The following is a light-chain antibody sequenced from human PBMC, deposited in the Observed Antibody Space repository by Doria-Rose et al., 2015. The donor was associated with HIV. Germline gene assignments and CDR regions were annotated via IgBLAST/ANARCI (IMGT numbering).Light chain of an antibody. CDR1: QRVKSSY. J-gene: IGKJ5*01. Sequence: LTQSPGTPSLSPGERATLSCRASQRVKSSYLAWYQQKPGQAPRLLIYDASTRATGIPDRFSGSGSETDFTLTISRLEPEDVAVYYCQQYGTSRGTFGQGTRLEIK. CDR2: DAS. CDR3: QQYGTSRGT. V-gene: IGKV3-20*01.